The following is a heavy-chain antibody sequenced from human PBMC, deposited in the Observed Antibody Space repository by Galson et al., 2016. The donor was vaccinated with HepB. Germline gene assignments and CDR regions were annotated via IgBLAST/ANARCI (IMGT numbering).Heavy chain of an antibody. J-gene: IGHJ6*02. CDR3: AKTLLGGMDV. CDR2: ISVNGGTK. V-gene: IGHV3-23*01. CDR1: GFMFSTYW. Sequence: SLRLSCAASGFMFSTYWMTWVRQAPGKGLECVSSISVNGGTKYYADSVKGRFTISRDNSKNTLYLQMNSLRADDTAVYYCAKTLLGGMDVWGQGTTVTVSS. D-gene: IGHD2-21*01.